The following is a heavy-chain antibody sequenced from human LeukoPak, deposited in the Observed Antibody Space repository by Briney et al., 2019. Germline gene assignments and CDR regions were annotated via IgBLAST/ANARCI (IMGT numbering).Heavy chain of an antibody. V-gene: IGHV3-23*01. CDR2: ISDSGGNT. CDR3: ARHRSSWLIDY. CDR1: GFTFNSYA. Sequence: PGGSLRLSCAASGFTFNSYAMSWVRQVPWERLQWVSGISDSGGNTYYADSVRGRFTISRDNSKNTLYLQMNSLRAEDTAVYYCARHRSSWLIDYWGQGTLVTVSS. J-gene: IGHJ4*02. D-gene: IGHD6-6*01.